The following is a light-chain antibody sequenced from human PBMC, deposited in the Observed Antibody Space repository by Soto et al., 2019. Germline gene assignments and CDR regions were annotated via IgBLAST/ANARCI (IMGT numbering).Light chain of an antibody. J-gene: IGKJ1*01. CDR2: EAS. CDR1: QNINSR. Sequence: DIQMTQSPSTLSASLGDRVTITCRASQNINSRLAWYQEKPGKAPKLLIYEASILKSGVPSRFSGSGSGTDFILTISSLQPDDFATYYCQLYETYSQEWTFGRGTKVEV. CDR3: QLYETYSQEWT. V-gene: IGKV1-5*03.